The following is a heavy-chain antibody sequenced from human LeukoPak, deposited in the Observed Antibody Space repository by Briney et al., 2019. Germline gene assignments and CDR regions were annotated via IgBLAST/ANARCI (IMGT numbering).Heavy chain of an antibody. J-gene: IGHJ4*02. CDR1: GFTFSNYG. D-gene: IGHD4-23*01. CDR3: AKKSPDSSGNPAYD. V-gene: IGHV3-23*01. Sequence: GGSLRLSCAGPGFTFSNYGMSWVRQAPGKGLEWVSVISRSGTETYHADSVRGRFTISRDNAKNTLYLQMNSLRAEDTAVYYCAKKSPDSSGNPAYDWGQGTLVTVSS. CDR2: ISRSGTET.